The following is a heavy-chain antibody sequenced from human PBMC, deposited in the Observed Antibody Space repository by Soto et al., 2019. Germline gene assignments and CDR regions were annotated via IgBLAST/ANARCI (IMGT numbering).Heavy chain of an antibody. Sequence: QVQLQESGPGLVKPSQTLSLTCTVSGGSIGSGGYYWDWIRQHPGKGPEWIGYIHYSGNTYYNPSRKSRLPTSLDTCKNQFSLHLSSVTAADTAVYYCATNHDDISGRTPLLFDSWGQGTLVTVSS. CDR3: ATNHDDISGRTPLLFDS. V-gene: IGHV4-31*03. D-gene: IGHD3-22*01. J-gene: IGHJ4*02. CDR2: IHYSGNT. CDR1: GGSIGSGGYY.